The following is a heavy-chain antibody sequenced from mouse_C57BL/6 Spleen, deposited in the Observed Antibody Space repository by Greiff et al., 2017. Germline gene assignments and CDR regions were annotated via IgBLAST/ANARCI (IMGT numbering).Heavy chain of an antibody. V-gene: IGHV5-9-1*02. Sequence: EVKLVESGQGLVKPGGSLSLSCAASGFTFSSYAMSWVRQTPEKRLEWVAYISSGGDYIYYADTVKGRFTISRDNARNTLYLQMSSLKSEDTAMYYCTRERSSYFDVWGTGTTVTVSS. CDR2: ISSGGDYI. CDR3: TRERSSYFDV. CDR1: GFTFSSYA. J-gene: IGHJ1*03. D-gene: IGHD1-3*01.